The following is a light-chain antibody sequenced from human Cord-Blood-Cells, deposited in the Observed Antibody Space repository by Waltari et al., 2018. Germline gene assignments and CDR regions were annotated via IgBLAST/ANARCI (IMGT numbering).Light chain of an antibody. CDR3: QQYGSSPQT. CDR2: GAS. Sequence: EIVLTQSPGTLSLSPGERGRKVCRASQSVSSSYLAWYQQKPGQAPRLLIYGASSRATGIPDRFSGSGSGTDFTLTISRLEPEDFAVYYCQQYGSSPQTFGQGTKVEIK. CDR1: QSVSSSY. V-gene: IGKV3-20*01. J-gene: IGKJ1*01.